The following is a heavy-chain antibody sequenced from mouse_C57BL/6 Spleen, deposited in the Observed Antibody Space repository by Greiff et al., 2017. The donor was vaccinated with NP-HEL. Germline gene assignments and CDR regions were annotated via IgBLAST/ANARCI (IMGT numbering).Heavy chain of an antibody. D-gene: IGHD2-1*01. V-gene: IGHV1-18*01. CDR1: GYTFTDYN. CDR2: INPNNGGT. CDR3: ARWDGNYAMDY. Sequence: VQLQQSGPELVKPGASVKIPCKASGYTFTDYNMDWVKQSHGKSLEWIGDINPNNGGTIYTQKFKGKATLTVDKSSSTAYMELRSLTSEDTAVYYCARWDGNYAMDYWGQGTSVTVSS. J-gene: IGHJ4*01.